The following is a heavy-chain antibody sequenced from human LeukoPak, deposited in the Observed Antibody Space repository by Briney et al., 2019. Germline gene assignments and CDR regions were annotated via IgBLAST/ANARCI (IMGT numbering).Heavy chain of an antibody. CDR2: ISGSGGST. D-gene: IGHD3-3*01. J-gene: IGHJ6*03. CDR1: GFTVSSNY. Sequence: GGSLRLSCAASGFTVSSNYMSWVRQAPGKGLEWVSAISGSGGSTYYADSVKGRFTISRDNSKNTLYLQMNSLRAEDTAVYYCAKVGYYDFWSGYDYYYYMDVWGKGTTVTVSS. CDR3: AKVGYYDFWSGYDYYYYMDV. V-gene: IGHV3-23*01.